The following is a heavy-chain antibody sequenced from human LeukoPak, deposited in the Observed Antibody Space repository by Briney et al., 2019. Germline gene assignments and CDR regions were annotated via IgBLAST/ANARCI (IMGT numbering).Heavy chain of an antibody. CDR3: AKLLSSSSRGNAFDI. CDR2: ISGSGGST. J-gene: IGHJ3*02. V-gene: IGHV3-23*01. CDR1: GFTFDDYG. D-gene: IGHD6-6*01. Sequence: GGSLRLSCAASGFTFDDYGMSWVRQAPGKGLEWVSAISGSGGSTYYADSVKGRFTISRDNSKNTLYLQMNSLRAEDTAVYYCAKLLSSSSRGNAFDIWGQGTMVTVSS.